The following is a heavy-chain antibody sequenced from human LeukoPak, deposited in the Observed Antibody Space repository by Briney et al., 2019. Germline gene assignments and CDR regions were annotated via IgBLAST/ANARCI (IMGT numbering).Heavy chain of an antibody. CDR2: ISSSGSTI. J-gene: IGHJ4*02. Sequence: GGSLRLSCAASGFTFSSYEMNWVRQAPGKGLEWVSYISSSGSTIYYADSVRGRFTISRDNAKNSLYLQMNSLRAEDTAVYYCARESYDSSGYYIFFDYWGQGTLVTVSS. CDR1: GFTFSSYE. V-gene: IGHV3-48*03. CDR3: ARESYDSSGYYIFFDY. D-gene: IGHD3-22*01.